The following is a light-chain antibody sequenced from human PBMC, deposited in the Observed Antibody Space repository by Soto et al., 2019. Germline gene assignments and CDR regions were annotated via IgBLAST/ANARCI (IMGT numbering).Light chain of an antibody. CDR1: ETIYRY. Sequence: IQMTQSPPSLSASVGDRFTITCRASETIYRYLNWYQQKPGKAPSLLISDASTLQGGVPSRFSGSGSGTDFTLSISSLQSEDFAVYYCQQYNNWPITFGQGTRLENK. CDR2: DAS. V-gene: IGKV1-39*01. CDR3: QQYNNWPIT. J-gene: IGKJ5*01.